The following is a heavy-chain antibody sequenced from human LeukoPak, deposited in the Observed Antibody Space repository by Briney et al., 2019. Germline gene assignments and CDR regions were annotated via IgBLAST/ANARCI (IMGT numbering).Heavy chain of an antibody. CDR2: IYYSGST. Sequence: SETLSLTCTVSGGSISSSSYYWGWIRQPPGKGLEWIGSIYYSGSTYYNPSLKSRVTISVDTSKNQFSLKLSSVTAADTAVYYCARGGGYCSGGSCPRYLDYWGQGTLVTVSS. CDR1: GGSISSSSYY. V-gene: IGHV4-39*07. D-gene: IGHD2-15*01. CDR3: ARGGGYCSGGSCPRYLDY. J-gene: IGHJ4*02.